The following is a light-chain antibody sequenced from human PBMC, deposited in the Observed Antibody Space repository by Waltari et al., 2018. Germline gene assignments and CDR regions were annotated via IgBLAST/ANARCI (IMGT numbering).Light chain of an antibody. Sequence: QPVLTQSSSTSASLGSSVQLTCPLDSGPSTYIIAWHQQQAGKAPRYWMKLEDSGNYNKGSGVPDRFSGSSSGADRYLAIFNLQSEDEADYYCETWDSNTRVFGGGTKLTVL. CDR1: SGPSTYI. CDR3: ETWDSNTRV. V-gene: IGLV4-60*03. J-gene: IGLJ3*02. CDR2: LEDSGNY.